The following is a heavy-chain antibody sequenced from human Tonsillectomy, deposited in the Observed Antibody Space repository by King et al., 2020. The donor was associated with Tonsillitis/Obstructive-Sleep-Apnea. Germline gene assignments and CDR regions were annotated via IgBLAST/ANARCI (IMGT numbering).Heavy chain of an antibody. CDR3: ARARHYGDYPIWFDP. CDR2: IYYSGST. CDR1: GGSVSSGRYY. Sequence: VQLQESGPGLVKPSATLSLTCTVSGGSVSSGRYYWSWIRQPPGKGLGWIAHIYYSGSTNYNPSLRGRVTMSVDTSKNQFSLKLNSVTAADTAVYYCARARHYGDYPIWFDPWGQGTLAT. V-gene: IGHV4-61*01. J-gene: IGHJ5*02. D-gene: IGHD4-17*01.